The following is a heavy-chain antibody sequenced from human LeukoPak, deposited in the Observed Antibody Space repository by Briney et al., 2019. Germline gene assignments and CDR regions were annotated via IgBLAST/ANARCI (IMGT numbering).Heavy chain of an antibody. D-gene: IGHD3-3*01. CDR2: LYDDGTT. V-gene: IGHV3-53*01. Sequence: PGGSLRLSCAASGFTVSSHFMSWVRQAPGKGLEWVPVLYDDGTTKYPDSVKGRFTISRDNSKNTLYLQMDSLRTEDTAVYYCTRELLYHYYEYWGQGTLVTVSS. CDR1: GFTVSSHF. CDR3: TRELLYHYYEY. J-gene: IGHJ4*02.